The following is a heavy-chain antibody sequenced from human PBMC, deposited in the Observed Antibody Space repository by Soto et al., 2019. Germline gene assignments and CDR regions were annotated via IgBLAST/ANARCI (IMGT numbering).Heavy chain of an antibody. CDR3: ANELFGELLVRYYYYGMDV. Sequence: GGSLRLSCAASGFTFSSYAMSWVRQAPGKGLEWVSAISGSGGSTYYADSVKGRFTISRDNSKNTLYLQMNSLRAEDTAVYYCANELFGELLVRYYYYGMDVWGQGTTVTVSS. V-gene: IGHV3-23*01. D-gene: IGHD3-10*02. J-gene: IGHJ6*02. CDR1: GFTFSSYA. CDR2: ISGSGGST.